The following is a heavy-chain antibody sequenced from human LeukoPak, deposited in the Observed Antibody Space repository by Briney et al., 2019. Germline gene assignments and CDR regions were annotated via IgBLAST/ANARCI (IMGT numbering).Heavy chain of an antibody. V-gene: IGHV4-31*01. CDR3: TKDLSNSTSCYSDG. D-gene: IGHD2-2*01. CDR2: IYYSGST. J-gene: IGHJ6*01. CDR1: GGSISSGGYC. Sequence: PSETLSLTCTVSGGSISSGGYCWSWIRQHPGKGLEWIGYIYYSGSTYYDPSLKRLVTISVDTTKNQFSLMLSSVTAADTAVYYCTKDLSNSTSCYSDGWGQGTTVSASS.